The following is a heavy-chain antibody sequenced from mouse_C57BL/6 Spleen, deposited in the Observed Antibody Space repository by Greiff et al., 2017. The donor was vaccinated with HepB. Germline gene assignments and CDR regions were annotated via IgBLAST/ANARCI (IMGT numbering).Heavy chain of an antibody. V-gene: IGHV1-76*01. J-gene: IGHJ1*03. D-gene: IGHD1-1*01. CDR1: GYTFTDYY. CDR2: IYPGSGNT. CDR3: ARERAFYYYGSGGFDV. Sequence: VQGVESGAELVRPGASVKLSCKASGYTFTDYYINWVKQRPGQGLEWIARIYPGSGNTYYNEKFKGKATLTAEKSSSTAYMQLSSLTSEDSAVYFCARERAFYYYGSGGFDVWGTGTTVTVSS.